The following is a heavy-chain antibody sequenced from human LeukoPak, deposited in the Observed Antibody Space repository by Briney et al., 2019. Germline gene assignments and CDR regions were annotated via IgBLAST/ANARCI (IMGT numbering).Heavy chain of an antibody. D-gene: IGHD5-24*01. J-gene: IGHJ4*02. CDR1: GYTFTSYY. CDR2: INPSGGST. V-gene: IGHV1-46*01. Sequence: GASVKVSCKASGYTFTSYYMYWVRQAPGQGLEWMGIINPSGGSTSYAQKFQGRVTMTRDTSTSTVYMELSSLRSEDTAVYYCASFADGYNYFDYWGQGSLVTVSS. CDR3: ASFADGYNYFDY.